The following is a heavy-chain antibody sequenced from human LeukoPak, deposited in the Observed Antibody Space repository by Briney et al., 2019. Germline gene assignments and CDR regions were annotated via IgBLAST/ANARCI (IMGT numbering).Heavy chain of an antibody. V-gene: IGHV3-30*04. J-gene: IGHJ4*02. D-gene: IGHD6-19*01. Sequence: GRSLRLSCAASGFTFSSYAMHWVRQAPGKGLEWVAVISYDGSNKYYADSVKGRFTISRDNSKNTLYLQMNSLRAEDTAVYYCARVIAVAAFDYWGQGTLVTVSS. CDR1: GFTFSSYA. CDR3: ARVIAVAAFDY. CDR2: ISYDGSNK.